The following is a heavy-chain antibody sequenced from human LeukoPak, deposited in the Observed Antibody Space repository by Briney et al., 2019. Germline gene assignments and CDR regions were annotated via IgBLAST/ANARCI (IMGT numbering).Heavy chain of an antibody. V-gene: IGHV1-8*01. CDR1: GYTFTSYD. J-gene: IGHJ4*02. Sequence: ASVKVSCKASGYTFTSYDINWVRQATGQGLEWMGWMNPNSGNTGYAQKFQGRVTMTRNTSISTAYMELSSLRSEDTAVYYCARGGLSRLTMVRGVIFYYWGQETLVTVSS. CDR3: ARGGLSRLTMVRGVIFYY. CDR2: MNPNSGNT. D-gene: IGHD3-10*01.